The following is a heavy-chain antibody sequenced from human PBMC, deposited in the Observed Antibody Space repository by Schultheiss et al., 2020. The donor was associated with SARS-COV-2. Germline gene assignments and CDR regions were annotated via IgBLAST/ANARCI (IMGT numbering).Heavy chain of an antibody. CDR3: ARGPITMVRGDLDY. CDR1: GFTVSSNY. CDR2: IYSGGST. V-gene: IGHV3-53*05. D-gene: IGHD3-10*01. Sequence: GGSLRLSCAASGFTVSSNYMSWVRQAPGKGLEWVSVIYSGGSTYYADSVKGRFTISRDNSKNTLYLQMNSLRAEDTAVYYCARGPITMVRGDLDYWGQGTLVTVSS. J-gene: IGHJ4*02.